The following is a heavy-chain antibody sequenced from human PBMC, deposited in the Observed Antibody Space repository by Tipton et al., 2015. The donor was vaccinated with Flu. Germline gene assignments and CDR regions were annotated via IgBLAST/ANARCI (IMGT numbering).Heavy chain of an antibody. D-gene: IGHD4-23*01. CDR2: IYYSGST. CDR3: ATEYRGGGNRYYFDY. CDR1: GGALTGGNYF. Sequence: TLSLTCSVSGGALTGGNYFWTWIRQPPGKGLEWIGYIYYSGSTNYNPSLKSRVTISVDTSKNQFSLKLSSVTAADTAVYYCATEYRGGGNRYYFDYWGQGTLVTVSS. V-gene: IGHV4-61*01. J-gene: IGHJ4*02.